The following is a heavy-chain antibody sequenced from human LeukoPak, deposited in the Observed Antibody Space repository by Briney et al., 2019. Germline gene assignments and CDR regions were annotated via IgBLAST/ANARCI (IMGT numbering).Heavy chain of an antibody. D-gene: IGHD2/OR15-2a*01. CDR1: GYTFTGYY. CDR2: INPNSGGT. J-gene: IGHJ4*02. CDR3: ARGENPLNIHIAIIDY. V-gene: IGHV1-2*02. Sequence: ASVTVSCKASGYTFTGYYMHWVRQAPGQGLEWMGWINPNSGGTNYAQKFQGRVTMTRDTSISTAYMELRSLRSDDTAVYYCARGENPLNIHIAIIDYWGQGTLVTVSS.